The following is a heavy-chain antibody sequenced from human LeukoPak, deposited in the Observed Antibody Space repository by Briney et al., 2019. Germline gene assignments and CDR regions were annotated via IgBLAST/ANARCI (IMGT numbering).Heavy chain of an antibody. CDR3: ARDEPLGIGATQIDAFDI. CDR1: GYTFTSYY. V-gene: IGHV1-46*01. Sequence: ASVKVSCKASGYTFTSYYMHWVRQAPGQGLEWMGIINPSGGSTSYAQKFQGRVTMTRDTSTSTVYMELSSLRSEDTAVYYCARDEPLGIGATQIDAFDIWGQGTMVTVSS. D-gene: IGHD7-27*01. CDR2: INPSGGST. J-gene: IGHJ3*02.